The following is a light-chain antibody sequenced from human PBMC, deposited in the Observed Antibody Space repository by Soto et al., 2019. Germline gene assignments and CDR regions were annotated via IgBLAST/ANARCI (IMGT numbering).Light chain of an antibody. CDR3: QQSYSTPIT. CDR1: QGISTY. J-gene: IGKJ5*01. V-gene: IGKV1-39*01. CDR2: AAS. Sequence: DIQMTQSPSSLSASVGDRVTITCRASQGISTYLSWYQQKPGKAPEFLIYAASSLQRGVPSRFSGSGSGTDFTPTINSLQPEDFATYYCQQSYSTPITFGQGTRLEIK.